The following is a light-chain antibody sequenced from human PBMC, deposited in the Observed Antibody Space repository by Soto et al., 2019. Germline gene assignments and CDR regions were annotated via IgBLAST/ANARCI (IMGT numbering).Light chain of an antibody. CDR1: QSLSSSSY. CDR3: RQYGSSPSYT. CDR2: GAS. Sequence: EIVLTQCPGTVSLSPGERATLSCRASQSLSSSSYLAWYQQKPGQAPRLLIYGASSRATGIPDRFSGSGSATDFTLTISRLEPEDFAVYYCRQYGSSPSYTFGQGTKLEIK. V-gene: IGKV3-20*01. J-gene: IGKJ2*01.